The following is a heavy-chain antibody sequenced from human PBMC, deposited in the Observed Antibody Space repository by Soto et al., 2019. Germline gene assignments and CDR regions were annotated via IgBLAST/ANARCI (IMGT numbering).Heavy chain of an antibody. J-gene: IGHJ5*02. CDR2: INGGNGNT. CDR1: GNAVPNYA. D-gene: IGHD3-9*01. CDR3: ARGPGILNP. Sequence: ASVKVSCKASGNAVPNYAIHWVRQAPGQRLEWMGWINGGNGNTYYSEHFQGRVTFTRDTSKNQFSLQLNSVTPEDSAVYYCARGPGILNPWGQGTLVTVSS. V-gene: IGHV1-3*01.